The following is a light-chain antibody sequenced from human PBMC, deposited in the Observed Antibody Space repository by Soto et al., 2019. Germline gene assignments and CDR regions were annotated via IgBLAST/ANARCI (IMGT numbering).Light chain of an antibody. V-gene: IGKV1-27*01. J-gene: IGKJ4*01. CDR1: QAISNF. Sequence: DIQMTQSPSSLSASVGDRVTITCRASQAISNFVAWYQQKPGKVPKVLISAASTLQSGVPSRFSGSGSGTEFTLNISSLQPEDVATYFCQKYDSVPLTFGGGTKVEIK. CDR3: QKYDSVPLT. CDR2: AAS.